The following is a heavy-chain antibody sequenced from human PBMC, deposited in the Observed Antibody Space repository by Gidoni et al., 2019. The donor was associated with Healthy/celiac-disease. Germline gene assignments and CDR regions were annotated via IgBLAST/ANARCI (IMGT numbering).Heavy chain of an antibody. Sequence: QVQLVESGGGVVQPGRSLRLSCAASGFTFSSYGMHWVRQAPGKGLEWVAVIWYDGSNKYYADSVKGRFTISRDNSKNTLYLQMNSLRAEDTAVYYCARGPPGYFDWGIFDYWGQGTLVTVSS. CDR3: ARGPPGYFDWGIFDY. D-gene: IGHD3-9*01. CDR2: IWYDGSNK. J-gene: IGHJ4*02. V-gene: IGHV3-33*01. CDR1: GFTFSSYG.